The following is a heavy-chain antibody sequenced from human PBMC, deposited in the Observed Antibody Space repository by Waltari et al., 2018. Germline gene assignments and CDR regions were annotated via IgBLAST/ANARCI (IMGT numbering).Heavy chain of an antibody. D-gene: IGHD7-27*01. V-gene: IGHV4-39*01. Sequence: QLQLQESGPGPVKPSATLSLTCPVSGDSVPRSSYYWGWIRQPPGKGLEWIGSIYYSGITYYNPSLKSRVTLSVDTSKNQFSLKLISVTAADTSVYFCARMGTHWFFDLWGRGTLVTVSS. CDR3: ARMGTHWFFDL. CDR1: GDSVPRSSYY. J-gene: IGHJ2*01. CDR2: IYYSGIT.